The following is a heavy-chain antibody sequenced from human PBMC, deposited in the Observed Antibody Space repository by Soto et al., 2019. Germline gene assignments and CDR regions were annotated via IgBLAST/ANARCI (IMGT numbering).Heavy chain of an antibody. J-gene: IGHJ2*01. V-gene: IGHV3-30-3*01. D-gene: IGHD3-22*01. Sequence: QVQLVESGGGVVQPGRSLRLSCTASGFTFSTYAMQWVRQAPGKGLEWVAVVSFEGGTQFYADSVKGRFTISRDNSKNSLYLQMSSLTTEDAAIYYCARENYYGGHVIGSLDLWGRGTLVSVSS. CDR3: ARENYYGGHVIGSLDL. CDR1: GFTFSTYA. CDR2: VSFEGGTQ.